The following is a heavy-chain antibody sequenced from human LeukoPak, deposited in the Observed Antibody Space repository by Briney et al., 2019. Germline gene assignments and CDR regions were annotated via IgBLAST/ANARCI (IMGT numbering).Heavy chain of an antibody. D-gene: IGHD4-17*01. CDR3: ARDSGEVPTGPFDY. V-gene: IGHV3-30*01. CDR1: GFTFSSYA. CDR2: ISYDGSNK. Sequence: GGSLRLSCAASGFTFSSYAMHWVRQAPGKGLEWVAVISYDGSNKYYADSVKGRFTISRDNSKNTLYLQMNSLRAEGTAVYYCARDSGEVPTGPFDYWGQGTLVTVSS. J-gene: IGHJ4*02.